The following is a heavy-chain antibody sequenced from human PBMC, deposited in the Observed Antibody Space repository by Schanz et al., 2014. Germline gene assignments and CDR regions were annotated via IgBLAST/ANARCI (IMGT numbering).Heavy chain of an antibody. CDR2: IKSDGSST. CDR3: ARVKYCTITRCYRTETEGIYYMDV. Sequence: EVQLLESGGGLVQPGGSLRLSCAASGFTFSSYWMHWVRQVPGKGLVWVSRIKSDGSSTSYADSVKGRFTISRDNAKNTLYLQMNSLRAEDTAVYYCARVKYCTITRCYRTETEGIYYMDVWGKGTTVTVSS. CDR1: GFTFSSYW. D-gene: IGHD2-2*01. V-gene: IGHV3-74*02. J-gene: IGHJ6*03.